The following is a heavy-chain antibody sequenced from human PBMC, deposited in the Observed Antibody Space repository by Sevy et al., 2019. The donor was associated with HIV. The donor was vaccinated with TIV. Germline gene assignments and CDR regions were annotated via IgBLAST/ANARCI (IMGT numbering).Heavy chain of an antibody. CDR3: ARDPRMYGDYLLAYFDY. D-gene: IGHD2-8*01. Sequence: GGSLRLSCAASGFAPSTYGMHWVRRAPGKGLEWVAVSGYDGSNKDYADSVKGRFSISRDNSRNTLFLQMDSLRAEDTAVYYCARDPRMYGDYLLAYFDYWGQGTLVTVSS. CDR2: SGYDGSNK. J-gene: IGHJ4*02. V-gene: IGHV3-33*01. CDR1: GFAPSTYG.